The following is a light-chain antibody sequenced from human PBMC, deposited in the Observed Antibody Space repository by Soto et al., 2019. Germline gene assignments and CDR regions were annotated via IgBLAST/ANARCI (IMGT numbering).Light chain of an antibody. CDR3: QQRSNWLT. J-gene: IGKJ4*01. V-gene: IGKV3-11*01. CDR1: QRVSSY. Sequence: EIVLTQSPATQSLSPGERATLSCRARQRVSSYLAWYQQKPGQAPRLLIYDASNRATGIPARFSGSGSGTDFTLTISSLEPEDFAVYYCQQRSNWLTFGGGTKVDI. CDR2: DAS.